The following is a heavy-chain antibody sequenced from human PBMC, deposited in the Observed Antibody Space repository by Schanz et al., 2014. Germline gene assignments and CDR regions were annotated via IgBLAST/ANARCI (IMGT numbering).Heavy chain of an antibody. CDR3: ARVKGRFDY. CDR1: GFTFSSYA. CDR2: ISTTGSTI. Sequence: EVQLVESGGGLVKPGGSLRLSCAASGFTFSSYAMSWVRQAPGKGLEWVSYISTTGSTIYYADSVRGRFTISRDNAKNSLYHQMNSLRAEDAAVYYCARVKGRFDYWGQGTLVTVSS. D-gene: IGHD3-10*01. V-gene: IGHV3-48*01. J-gene: IGHJ4*02.